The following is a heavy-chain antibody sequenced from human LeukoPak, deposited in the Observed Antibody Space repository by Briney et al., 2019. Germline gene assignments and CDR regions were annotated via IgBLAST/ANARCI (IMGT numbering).Heavy chain of an antibody. J-gene: IGHJ4*02. V-gene: IGHV3-9*01. CDR3: AKAGCSSTTCYTNY. D-gene: IGHD2-2*02. Sequence: GGSLRLSCAVSGFTFDDYAMQWVRQAPGKGLEWVSGISWNSGSIDYADSVKGRFTISRDNAKNSLYLEMNSLRAEDTALYYCAKAGCSSTTCYTNYWGQGTLVTVSS. CDR2: ISWNSGSI. CDR1: GFTFDDYA.